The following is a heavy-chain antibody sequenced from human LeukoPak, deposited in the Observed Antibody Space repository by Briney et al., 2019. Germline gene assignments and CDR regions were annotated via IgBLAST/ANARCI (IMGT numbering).Heavy chain of an antibody. CDR1: GGSLSDYY. CDR2: IRYIGTT. Sequence: PSETLSLTCTVSGGSLSDYYWSWLRQAPGKGLEWIGYIRYIGTTNYNPSLKSRVTISVDTSKMQFSLRLTSVTAADTAVCYCARGAGWWAYWGLGALVTVSS. CDR3: ARGAGWWAY. J-gene: IGHJ4*02. V-gene: IGHV4-59*01. D-gene: IGHD6-19*01.